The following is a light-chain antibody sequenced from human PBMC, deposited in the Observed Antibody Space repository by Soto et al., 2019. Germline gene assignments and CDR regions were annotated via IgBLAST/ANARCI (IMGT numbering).Light chain of an antibody. V-gene: IGKV3-20*01. CDR2: DSS. CDR1: QSVSNY. J-gene: IGKJ4*01. CDR3: QQNGSSPLT. Sequence: EIVLTQSPGTLSLSPGERATLSCRASQSVSNYLAWYQQKPGQAPRLLIHDSSSRATGIPDRFSGSGSGTDFTLTINRLEPEDFAVYYCQQNGSSPLTFGGGTKVEI.